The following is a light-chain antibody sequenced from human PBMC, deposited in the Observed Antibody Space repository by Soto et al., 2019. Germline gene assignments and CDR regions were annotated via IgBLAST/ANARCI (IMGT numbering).Light chain of an antibody. CDR1: QSVSSSY. J-gene: IGKJ5*01. V-gene: IGKV3D-20*01. Sequence: EIVLTQSPANLSLSPGERATLSCMASQSVSSSYLAWYQQKPGLAPRLLIYDASSRATGIPDRFSGSGSGTDFTLTISRLEPEDFAVYYCQQYGSSLITFGQGTRLE. CDR3: QQYGSSLIT. CDR2: DAS.